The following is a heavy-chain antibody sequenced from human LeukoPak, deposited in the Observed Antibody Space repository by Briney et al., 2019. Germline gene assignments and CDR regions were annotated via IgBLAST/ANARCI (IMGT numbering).Heavy chain of an antibody. V-gene: IGHV4-59*01. Sequence: SETLSLTCADSGGSIITYYWACIRQPPGKGLEWIGYLDYDGNTNYNPSLKGRVTISVDTSKTQLSLKLASVTAEDTAVYYCARDSGATPNQINWFDPWGQGTLVTVSS. D-gene: IGHD1-26*01. CDR2: LDYDGNT. J-gene: IGHJ5*02. CDR3: ARDSGATPNQINWFDP. CDR1: GGSIITYY.